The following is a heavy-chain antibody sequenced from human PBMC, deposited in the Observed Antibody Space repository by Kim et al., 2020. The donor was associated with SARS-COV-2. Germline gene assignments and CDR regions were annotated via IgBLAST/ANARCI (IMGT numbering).Heavy chain of an antibody. CDR2: IKSKTDGGTT. V-gene: IGHV3-15*01. D-gene: IGHD3-9*01. CDR3: TTPKAHALRYFGYYYYGTDV. CDR1: GFTFSNAW. J-gene: IGHJ6*02. Sequence: GGSLRLSCAASGFTFSNAWMSWVRQAPGKGLEWVGRIKSKTDGGTTDYAAPVKGRFTISRDDSKNTLYLQMNSLKTEDTAVYYCTTPKAHALRYFGYYYYGTDVWGQGTTVTVAS.